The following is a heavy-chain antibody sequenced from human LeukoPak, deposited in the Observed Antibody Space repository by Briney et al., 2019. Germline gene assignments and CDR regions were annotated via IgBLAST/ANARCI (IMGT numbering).Heavy chain of an antibody. Sequence: GASVTVSCKASGYTFTGYYMHWVRQAPGQGLEWMGWISAYNGNTNYAQKLQGRVTMTTDTSTSTAYMELRSLRSDDTAVYYCARDYYDSSGYHDAFDIWGQGTMVTVSS. V-gene: IGHV1-18*04. CDR2: ISAYNGNT. CDR1: GYTFTGYY. CDR3: ARDYYDSSGYHDAFDI. J-gene: IGHJ3*02. D-gene: IGHD3-22*01.